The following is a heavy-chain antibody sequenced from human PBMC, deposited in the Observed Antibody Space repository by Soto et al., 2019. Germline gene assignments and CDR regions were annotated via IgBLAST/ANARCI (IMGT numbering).Heavy chain of an antibody. CDR1: GFTFSNYG. CDR2: ISYDGSNK. CDR3: VASENFDY. V-gene: IGHV3-30*03. Sequence: GGSLRLSCAASGFTFSNYGMHWVRQAPGKGLEWVAVISYDGSNKYYADSVKGRFTISRDNSKNTLYLQMNSLRAEDTAIYYCVASENFDYWGQGSLVTVS. J-gene: IGHJ4*02.